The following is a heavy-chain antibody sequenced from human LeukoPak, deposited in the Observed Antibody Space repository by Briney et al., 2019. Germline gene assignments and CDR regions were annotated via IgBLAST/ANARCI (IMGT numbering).Heavy chain of an antibody. J-gene: IGHJ4*02. V-gene: IGHV3-23*01. CDR2: ISSSGGST. CDR1: GFTFSSYS. D-gene: IGHD2-15*01. Sequence: PGGSLRLSCAASGFTFSSYSMNWVRQAPGRGLEWLSAISSSGGSTYYADSVKGRFTISRDNSKNTLHLQMNSLRTEDTAVYHCARQLGYCSDGSCYFDYWGQGTLVTVSS. CDR3: ARQLGYCSDGSCYFDY.